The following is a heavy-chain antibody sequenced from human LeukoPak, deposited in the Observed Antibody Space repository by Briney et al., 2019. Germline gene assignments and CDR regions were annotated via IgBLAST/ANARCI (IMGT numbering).Heavy chain of an antibody. Sequence: GGSLRLSCAASGFTFSSYGMHWVRQAPGKGLEWVAVISYDGSNKYYADSVKGRFTISRDNSKNTLYLQMNSLRAEDTAVYYCAKDRYCCDYYAMDVWGQGTTVTVSS. J-gene: IGHJ6*02. CDR1: GFTFSSYG. CDR3: AKDRYCCDYYAMDV. V-gene: IGHV3-30*18. CDR2: ISYDGSNK. D-gene: IGHD2-15*01.